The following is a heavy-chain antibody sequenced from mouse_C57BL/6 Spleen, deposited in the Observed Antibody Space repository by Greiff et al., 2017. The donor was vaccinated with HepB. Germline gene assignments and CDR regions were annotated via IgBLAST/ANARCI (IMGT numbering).Heavy chain of an antibody. J-gene: IGHJ4*01. D-gene: IGHD1-1*01. CDR3: ARQLYYYGSSPYAMDY. CDR2: ISSGGSYT. CDR1: GFTFSSYG. V-gene: IGHV5-6*01. Sequence: EVKLVESGGDLVKPGGSLKLSCAASGFTFSSYGMSWVRQTPDKRLEWVATISSGGSYTYYPDSVKGRFNISRDNAKNNLYLQMSSLKSEDTAMYYCARQLYYYGSSPYAMDYWGQGTSVTVSS.